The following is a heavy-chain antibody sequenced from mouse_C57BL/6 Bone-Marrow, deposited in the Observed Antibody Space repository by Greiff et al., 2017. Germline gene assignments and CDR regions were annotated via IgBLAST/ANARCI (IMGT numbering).Heavy chain of an antibody. V-gene: IGHV1-64*01. CDR2: IHPNSGST. Sequence: QVQLQQPGAELVKPGASVKLSCKASGYTFTSYWMHWVKQRPGQGLEWIGMIHPNSGSTNYNEKFKSKATLTVDKSSSTAYMQLSSLTSEDSAVYYCARAQLRLFVFAYWGQGTRVTVSA. CDR1: GYTFTSYW. D-gene: IGHD3-2*02. CDR3: ARAQLRLFVFAY. J-gene: IGHJ3*01.